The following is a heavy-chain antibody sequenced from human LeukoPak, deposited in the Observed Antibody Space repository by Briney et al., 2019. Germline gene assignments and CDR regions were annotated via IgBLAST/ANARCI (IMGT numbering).Heavy chain of an antibody. Sequence: GGSLRLSCAASGFTFSSYEMNWVRQAPGKGLEWVSYISSSGSTIYYADSVKGRFTISRDNAKNSLYLQMNSLRAEDTAVYFCAREVFYDSGSSRADLWGQGTLVTVSS. J-gene: IGHJ5*02. CDR1: GFTFSSYE. D-gene: IGHD3-10*01. CDR2: ISSSGSTI. V-gene: IGHV3-48*03. CDR3: AREVFYDSGSSRADL.